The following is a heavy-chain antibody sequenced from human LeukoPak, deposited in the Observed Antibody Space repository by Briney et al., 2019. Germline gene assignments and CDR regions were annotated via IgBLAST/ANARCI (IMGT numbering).Heavy chain of an antibody. CDR3: ARDRNTGIDY. CDR1: GFTFSSYS. D-gene: IGHD3-10*01. CDR2: ISYDGSNK. J-gene: IGHJ4*02. V-gene: IGHV3-30*03. Sequence: GGSLRLSCAASGFTFSSYSMNWVRQAPGKGLEWVAVISYDGSNKYYADSVRGRFTISRDNSKNTLYLQMNSLRAEDTAVYYCARDRNTGIDYWGQGTLVTVSS.